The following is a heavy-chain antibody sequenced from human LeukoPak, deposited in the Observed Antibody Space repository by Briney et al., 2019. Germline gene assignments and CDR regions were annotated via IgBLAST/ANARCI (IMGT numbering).Heavy chain of an antibody. D-gene: IGHD3-22*01. Sequence: SETLSLTCTVSGGSLSSYYWSWIRQPPGKGLEWIGFIYYSGTTKYNLSLRSRVTISLDTSKNQFSLKLNSVTAADTAVYYCARSYDSRGYYYYGMDVWGQGTTVTVSS. V-gene: IGHV4-59*01. CDR2: IYYSGTT. CDR3: ARSYDSRGYYYYGMDV. J-gene: IGHJ6*02. CDR1: GGSLSSYY.